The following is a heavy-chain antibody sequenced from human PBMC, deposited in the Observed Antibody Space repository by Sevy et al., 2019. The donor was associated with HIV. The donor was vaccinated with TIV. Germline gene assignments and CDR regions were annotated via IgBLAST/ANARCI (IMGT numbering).Heavy chain of an antibody. CDR1: GYSFSTYW. CDR2: IFPDDSDI. Sequence: GESLKISCKGSGYSFSTYWIAWVRQMPGKGLEWMGIIFPDDSDIRYSPSYQGQVTISADNSISTAYLQWSSLKASDTATYYCARARGMPHYYDGMDVWGQGTTVTVSS. D-gene: IGHD1-26*01. CDR3: ARARGMPHYYDGMDV. J-gene: IGHJ6*02. V-gene: IGHV5-51*01.